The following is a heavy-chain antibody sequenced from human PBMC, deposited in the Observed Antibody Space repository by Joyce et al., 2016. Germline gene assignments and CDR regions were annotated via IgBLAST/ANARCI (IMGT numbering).Heavy chain of an antibody. CDR2: RSDDGEHK. CDR3: AKEKQIYGDFPDSFDI. Sequence: QVQLVESGGGVVQSGRSLRLSCAASGFNFRAYGIHWVRQATGKRLELVDFRSDDGEHKYSGRFVKGRFTISRGNSKNSLYLQMSSLRAEDSAVYYCAKEKQIYGDFPDSFDIWGQETMITVSS. D-gene: IGHD2-21*02. V-gene: IGHV3-30*18. CDR1: GFNFRAYG. J-gene: IGHJ3*02.